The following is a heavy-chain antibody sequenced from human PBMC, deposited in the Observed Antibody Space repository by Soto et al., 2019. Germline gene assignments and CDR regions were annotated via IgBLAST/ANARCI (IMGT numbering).Heavy chain of an antibody. Sequence: EVQLVESGGGLVKPGGSLTVSCAASGFTFSTYSMNWVRQAPGKGLEWVASISSTGTYIYYADSMKGLFTISRDNAKNSVYLQMNSLRAEDTAVYYCARINWGDYFDYWGQGALVTVSS. J-gene: IGHJ4*02. CDR3: ARINWGDYFDY. CDR1: GFTFSTYS. V-gene: IGHV3-21*01. CDR2: ISSTGTYI. D-gene: IGHD7-27*01.